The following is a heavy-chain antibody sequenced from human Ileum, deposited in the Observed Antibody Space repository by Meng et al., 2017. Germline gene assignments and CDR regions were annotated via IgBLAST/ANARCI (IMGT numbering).Heavy chain of an antibody. Sequence: QVQLQESGPGLVTPSQTLSFTCTVSGGSICSGGYYWSWIRQHPGKGLEWIGYIYDSGSTYYNPSLKSRIAISGDTSKNQFSLNLSSVTAADTAVYYCARGGTAYFNYWGQGTLVTVSS. J-gene: IGHJ4*02. V-gene: IGHV4-31*03. CDR3: ARGGTAYFNY. CDR2: IYDSGST. CDR1: GGSICSGGYY. D-gene: IGHD1-1*01.